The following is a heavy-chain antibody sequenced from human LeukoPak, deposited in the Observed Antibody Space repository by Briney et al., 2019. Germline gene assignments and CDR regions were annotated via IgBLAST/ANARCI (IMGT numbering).Heavy chain of an antibody. V-gene: IGHV3-64*01. J-gene: IGHJ4*02. Sequence: PGGSLXLSCAASGFPFRSYAMHWVRQAPGKGLEYVSAISSNGCSTYYANSVKGRFTISRDNSKNTLYLQMGSLRAEDVAVYYSARGTSGWYFDYWGQGTLVTVPS. D-gene: IGHD6-19*01. CDR3: ARGTSGWYFDY. CDR1: GFPFRSYA. CDR2: ISSNGCST.